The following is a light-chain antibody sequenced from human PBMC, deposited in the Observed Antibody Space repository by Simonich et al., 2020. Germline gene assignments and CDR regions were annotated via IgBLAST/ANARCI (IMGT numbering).Light chain of an antibody. CDR3: QQRSNWPIT. J-gene: IGKJ5*01. Sequence: EIVLPQSPATLSLSPGDKSTLSCRAHQSVSSYLAWYQQKPGQAPRLLISDASNRATGIPARFSGSGSGTDCTLTISSLEPEDFAVYYCQQRSNWPITFGQGTRLEIK. V-gene: IGKV3-11*01. CDR2: DAS. CDR1: QSVSSY.